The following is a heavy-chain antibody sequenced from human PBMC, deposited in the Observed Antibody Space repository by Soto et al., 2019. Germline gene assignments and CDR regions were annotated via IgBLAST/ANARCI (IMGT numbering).Heavy chain of an antibody. D-gene: IGHD1-1*01. CDR2: TWNDGSHK. J-gene: IGHJ3*02. Sequence: QVQLVESGGGVVQPGRSLRLSCVASGFTFSTYGMHWVRQAPGKGLEWVAMTWNDGSHKYYADPVKDRLTISRDNFKNTLYLQSNSLRDEDSAVYYCTTELNDMQAFDIWGQGTMVTVSS. CDR1: GFTFSTYG. V-gene: IGHV3-33*01. CDR3: TTELNDMQAFDI.